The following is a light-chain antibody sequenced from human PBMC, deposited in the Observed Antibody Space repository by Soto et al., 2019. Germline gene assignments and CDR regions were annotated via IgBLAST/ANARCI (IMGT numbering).Light chain of an antibody. J-gene: IGKJ1*01. CDR1: QSLVYSDGNTY. CDR2: EVS. Sequence: DVVVTQSPLSLPVTLGQPASISCRSSQSLVYSDGNTYLDWFQQRPGQSPRRLIYEVSNRDSEVPGSVKGSGSGTDFTLKISRVEAEDVGIYYCMNGSLCPPTVGQGTKVEIK. V-gene: IGKV2-30*01. CDR3: MNGSLCPPT.